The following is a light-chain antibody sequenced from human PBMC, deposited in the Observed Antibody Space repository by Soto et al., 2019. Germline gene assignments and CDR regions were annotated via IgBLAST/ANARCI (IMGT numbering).Light chain of an antibody. Sequence: AIRMTQSPSSFSASTGDRVTITCRASQGISSYLAWYQQKPGKAPKLVIYAASTLQSGVPSRFSGSGSGTDFTLTISCLQSEDFATYYCQQYYSYPPTFGQGTKVEIK. CDR3: QQYYSYPPT. V-gene: IGKV1-8*01. CDR2: AAS. J-gene: IGKJ1*01. CDR1: QGISSY.